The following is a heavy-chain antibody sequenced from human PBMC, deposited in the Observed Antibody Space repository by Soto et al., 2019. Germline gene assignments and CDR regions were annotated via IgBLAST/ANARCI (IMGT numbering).Heavy chain of an antibody. J-gene: IGHJ6*02. CDR1: GFTVSSNY. D-gene: IGHD3-10*01. CDR3: ARGLVREYYYYGMDV. Sequence: EVQLVETGGGLIQPGGSLRLSCAASGFTVSSNYMSWVRQAPGKGLEWVSVIYSGGSTYYADSVKGRFTISRDNSKNTLYLQMNSLRAEDTAVYYCARGLVREYYYYGMDVRGQGTTVTVSS. V-gene: IGHV3-53*02. CDR2: IYSGGST.